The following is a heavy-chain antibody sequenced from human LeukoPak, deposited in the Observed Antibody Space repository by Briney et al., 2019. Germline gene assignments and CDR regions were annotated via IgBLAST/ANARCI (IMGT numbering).Heavy chain of an antibody. Sequence: ASVKVSCKASGYTFTSYYMHWVRQAPGQGLEWMGIINPSGGSTSYAQKFQGRVTMTRDTSTSTVYMELSSLRSEDTAVYYCARVYYDFWSGYTAYYYYGMDVWGQGTTVTVS. J-gene: IGHJ6*02. D-gene: IGHD3-3*01. CDR1: GYTFTSYY. CDR2: INPSGGST. V-gene: IGHV1-46*01. CDR3: ARVYYDFWSGYTAYYYYGMDV.